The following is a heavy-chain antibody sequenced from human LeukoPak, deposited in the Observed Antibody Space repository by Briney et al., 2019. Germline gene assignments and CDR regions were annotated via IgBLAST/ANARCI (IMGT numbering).Heavy chain of an antibody. V-gene: IGHV4-59*01. CDR3: ARVVTGTSNFDY. D-gene: IGHD2-21*02. Sequence: SETLSLTCTVSGGSISTYYWSWIRQPPGKGLEWIGYIHYSGGAIYNPSLRSRVTISVDTSKNQFSLKLNSVTAADTAVYYCARVVTGTSNFDYWGQGTLVTVSS. J-gene: IGHJ4*02. CDR2: IHYSGGA. CDR1: GGSISTYY.